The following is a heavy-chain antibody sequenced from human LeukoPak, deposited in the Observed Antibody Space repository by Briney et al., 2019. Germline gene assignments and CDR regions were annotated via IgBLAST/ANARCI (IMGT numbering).Heavy chain of an antibody. CDR1: GGSISSSNW. J-gene: IGHJ4*02. V-gene: IGHV4-4*02. Sequence: SETLSLTCTVSGGSISSSNWWSWVRQPPGKGLEWIGEIYHSGSTNYNPSLKSRVTISVDKSKNQFSLKLSSVTAADTAVYYCAGRRIWFGDPSFDYWGQGTLVTVSS. D-gene: IGHD3-10*01. CDR2: IYHSGST. CDR3: AGRRIWFGDPSFDY.